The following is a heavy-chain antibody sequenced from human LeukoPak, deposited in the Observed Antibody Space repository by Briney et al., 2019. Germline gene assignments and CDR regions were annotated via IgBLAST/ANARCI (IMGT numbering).Heavy chain of an antibody. V-gene: IGHV1-46*01. Sequence: GASVKVSCKASGYTFTSYFMHWVRQAPGQGFEWMGIIYPSGGSTSYAQKFQGRVTMTRDTSTSTVYMELSRLRSEDTAVYYCARYCSGGSCYSFTGAFDIWGQGTMVTVSS. CDR1: GYTFTSYF. CDR2: IYPSGGST. D-gene: IGHD2-15*01. CDR3: ARYCSGGSCYSFTGAFDI. J-gene: IGHJ3*02.